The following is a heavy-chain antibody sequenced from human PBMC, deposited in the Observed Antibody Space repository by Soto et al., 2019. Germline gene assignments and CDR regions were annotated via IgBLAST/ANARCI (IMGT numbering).Heavy chain of an antibody. J-gene: IGHJ4*02. D-gene: IGHD3-3*01. CDR3: AREREPYYDFWSGYYFY. CDR2: INAGNGNT. CDR1: GYTFTSYA. Sequence: QVQLVQSGAEEKKPGASVKVSGKASGYTFTSYAMHWVRQAPGQRLEWMGWINAGNGNTKYSQKFQGRVTITRDTSASTAYMELSSLRSEDTAVYYCAREREPYYDFWSGYYFYWGQGTLVTVSS. V-gene: IGHV1-3*05.